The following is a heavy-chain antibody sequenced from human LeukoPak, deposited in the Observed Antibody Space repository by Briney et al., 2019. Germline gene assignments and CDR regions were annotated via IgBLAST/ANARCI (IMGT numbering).Heavy chain of an antibody. V-gene: IGHV3-48*04. Sequence: GGSLRLSCAASGFTFSSYSMNWVRQAPGKGLEWVSYISSSGRTIYYADSVKGRFTISRDNAKNSLYLQMNSLRAEDTAVYYCAGEGYGDYEGDYWGQGTLVTVSS. J-gene: IGHJ4*02. CDR3: AGEGYGDYEGDY. D-gene: IGHD4-17*01. CDR2: ISSSGRTI. CDR1: GFTFSSYS.